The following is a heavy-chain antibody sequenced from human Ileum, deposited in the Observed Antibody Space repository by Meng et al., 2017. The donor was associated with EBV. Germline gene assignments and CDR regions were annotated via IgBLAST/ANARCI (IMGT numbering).Heavy chain of an antibody. CDR1: GITINKSW. V-gene: IGHV3-74*01. CDR3: VRGGGATIFGTLDP. J-gene: IGHJ5*02. D-gene: IGHD3-3*01. Sequence: QVVESGGGLVQPGGSLGLSWAASGITINKSWMHWVRQVPGKGLEWVSRINDDGSITNYADSVKGRFTISRDTAKNTLSLQMSSLTVEDTAVYYCVRGGGATIFGTLDPWGQGTLVTVSS. CDR2: INDDGSIT.